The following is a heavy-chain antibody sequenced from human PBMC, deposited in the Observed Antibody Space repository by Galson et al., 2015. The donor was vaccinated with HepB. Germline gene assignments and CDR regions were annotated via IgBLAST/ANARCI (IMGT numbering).Heavy chain of an antibody. J-gene: IGHJ4*02. CDR1: GFTFSAYA. V-gene: IGHV3-30*04. Sequence: SLRLSCAASGFTFSAYAMHWVRQAPGKGLEWVALVSSDESNKYYADSVRGRFTFSRDNSRNTVYMQMNSLRAEDTAVYYCAMTSYFDSWGQGTLVTVSS. CDR3: AMTSYFDS. CDR2: VSSDESNK.